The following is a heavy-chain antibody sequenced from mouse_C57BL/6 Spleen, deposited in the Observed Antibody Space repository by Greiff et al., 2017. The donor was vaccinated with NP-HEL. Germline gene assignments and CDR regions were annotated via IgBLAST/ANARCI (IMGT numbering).Heavy chain of an antibody. J-gene: IGHJ3*01. Sequence: VQLQQSGAELARPGASVKMSCKASGYTFTSYTMHWVKQRPGQGLEWIGYINPSSGYTKYNQKFKDKATLTADKSSSTAYMQLSSLTSEDSAVYYCARELLRTGFAYWGQGILVTVSA. CDR1: GYTFTSYT. CDR3: ARELLRTGFAY. V-gene: IGHV1-4*01. CDR2: INPSSGYT. D-gene: IGHD1-1*01.